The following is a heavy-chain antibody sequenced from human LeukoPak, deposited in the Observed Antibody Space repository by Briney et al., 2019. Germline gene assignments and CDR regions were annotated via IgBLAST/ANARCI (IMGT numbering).Heavy chain of an antibody. Sequence: GGSLRLSCVASGFTFSSSWMTWVRQAPGMGLERVANIKADGSGKYYVDSVRGRSSISRDNAKNSLYLELNSLRAEDTGVYFRARDRGWQQFDYWGQGTLVTVSS. J-gene: IGHJ4*01. CDR1: GFTFSSSW. V-gene: IGHV3-7*01. CDR3: ARDRGWQQFDY. D-gene: IGHD5-24*01. CDR2: IKADGSGK.